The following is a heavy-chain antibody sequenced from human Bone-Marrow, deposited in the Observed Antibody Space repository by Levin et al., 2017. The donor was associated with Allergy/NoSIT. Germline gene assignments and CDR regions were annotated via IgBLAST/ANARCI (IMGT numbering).Heavy chain of an antibody. CDR2: ISSSSSYI. CDR3: ARDKIGAYGWVPDY. J-gene: IGHJ4*02. Sequence: GESLKISCAASGFTFSSYSMNWVRQAPGKGLEWVSSISSSSSYIYYADSVKGRFTISRDNAKNSLYLQMNSLRAEDTAVYYCARDKIGAYGWVPDYWGQGTLVTVSS. D-gene: IGHD3-16*01. V-gene: IGHV3-21*01. CDR1: GFTFSSYS.